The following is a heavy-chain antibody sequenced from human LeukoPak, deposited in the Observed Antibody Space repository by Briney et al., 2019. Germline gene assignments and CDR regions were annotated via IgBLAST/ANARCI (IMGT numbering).Heavy chain of an antibody. D-gene: IGHD2-15*01. V-gene: IGHV3-7*01. Sequence: GGSLRLSCAASGFTFSTYWMTWVRQAPGKGLEWVANIKEDGSKKYYVGSVKGRFTISRDNAKNSLYLQMNSLRAEDTAVYYCARIILFHGAFDIWGQGTMVTVSS. CDR3: ARIILFHGAFDI. CDR2: IKEDGSKK. J-gene: IGHJ3*02. CDR1: GFTFSTYW.